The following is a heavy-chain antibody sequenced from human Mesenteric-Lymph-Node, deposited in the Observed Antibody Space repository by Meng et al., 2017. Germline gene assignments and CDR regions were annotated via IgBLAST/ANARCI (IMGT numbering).Heavy chain of an antibody. D-gene: IGHD5-12*01. V-gene: IGHV1-2*02. CDR2: INPNSGGT. J-gene: IGHJ4*02. CDR3: AREGLIDNGYPRFLVF. CDR1: GYTFTDYY. Sequence: ASVKVSCKASGYTFTDYYIHWVRQAPGQGLEWMGYINPNSGGTNYAQKFQGRVTMTRDTSISTAYMDLNSLRSDDTAVYFCAREGLIDNGYPRFLVFWGQGTLVTVSS.